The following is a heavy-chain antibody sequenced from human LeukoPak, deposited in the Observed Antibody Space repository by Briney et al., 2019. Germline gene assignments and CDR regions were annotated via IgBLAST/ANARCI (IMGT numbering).Heavy chain of an antibody. J-gene: IGHJ4*02. CDR2: IYYSGST. V-gene: IGHV4-59*01. Sequence: SETLSLTCTVSGGSISSYYWSWIRQPPGKGLEWIGYIYYSGSTNYNPSLKSRVTISVDTSKNQFSLKLSSVTAADTAVYYCARAGADYGDAPFDYWGQGTPVTVSS. CDR1: GGSISSYY. D-gene: IGHD4-17*01. CDR3: ARAGADYGDAPFDY.